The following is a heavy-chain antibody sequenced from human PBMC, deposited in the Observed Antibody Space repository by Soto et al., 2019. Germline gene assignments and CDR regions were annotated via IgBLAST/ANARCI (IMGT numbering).Heavy chain of an antibody. J-gene: IGHJ1*01. V-gene: IGHV3-48*01. CDR3: ARDLGSSWYPEYFQH. CDR2: ISSSSSTI. D-gene: IGHD6-13*01. CDR1: GFTFSSYS. Sequence: GGSLRLSCAASGFTFSSYSMNWVRQAPGRGLEWVSYISSSSSTIYYADSVKGRFTISRDNAKNSLYLQMNSLRAEDTAVYYCARDLGSSWYPEYFQHWGQGTLVTVSS.